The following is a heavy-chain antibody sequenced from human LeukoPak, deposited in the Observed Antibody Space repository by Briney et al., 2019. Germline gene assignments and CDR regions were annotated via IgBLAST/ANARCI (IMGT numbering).Heavy chain of an antibody. CDR3: AKESSYDFWSGYMIDY. CDR2: ISGSGGST. CDR1: GFTFSSYA. D-gene: IGHD3-3*01. J-gene: IGHJ4*02. V-gene: IGHV3-23*01. Sequence: DPGGSLRLSCAASGFTFSSYAMSWVRQAPGKGLEWVSAISGSGGSTYYADSVKGRFTISRDNSKNTLYLQMNSLRAEDTAVYYCAKESSYDFWSGYMIDYWGQGTLVTVSS.